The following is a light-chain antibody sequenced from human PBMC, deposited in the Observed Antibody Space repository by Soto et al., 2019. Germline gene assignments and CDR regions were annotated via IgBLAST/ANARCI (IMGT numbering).Light chain of an antibody. J-gene: IGLJ2*01. CDR1: SSDVGGYNY. CDR2: DVN. V-gene: IGLV2-14*01. CDR3: SSYTSSITLV. Sequence: QSALTQPASVSGSPGQSITFSCTGTSSDVGGYNYVSWYQQHPGKAPKLMIYDVNNRPSGVSNRFSGSKSGNTASLTISGLQAEDEGDYYCSSYTSSITLVFGGGTKLTVL.